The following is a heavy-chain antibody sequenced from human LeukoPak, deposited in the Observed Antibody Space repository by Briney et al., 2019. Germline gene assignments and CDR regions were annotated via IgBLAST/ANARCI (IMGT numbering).Heavy chain of an antibody. Sequence: GASVKVSCKASGYTFTSYGISWVRQAPGQGLEWMGWTSAYNGNTNYAQRLQGRVTMTTDTSTSTAYMELRSLGSDDTAVYYCARDRSSSWYYLYYYYYYGMDVWGQGTTVTVSS. CDR3: ARDRSSSWYYLYYYYYYGMDV. J-gene: IGHJ6*02. D-gene: IGHD6-13*01. V-gene: IGHV1-18*01. CDR2: TSAYNGNT. CDR1: GYTFTSYG.